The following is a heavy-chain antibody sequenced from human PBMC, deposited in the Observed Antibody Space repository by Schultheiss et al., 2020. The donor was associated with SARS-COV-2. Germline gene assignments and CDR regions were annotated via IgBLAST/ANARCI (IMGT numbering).Heavy chain of an antibody. D-gene: IGHD2-2*01. CDR1: GFTFSSYA. CDR3: ARDKWDIVVVPAALLDY. V-gene: IGHV3-30*07. J-gene: IGHJ4*02. Sequence: GGSLRLSCAASGFTFSSYAMHWVRQAPGKGLEWVAVISYDGSNKYYADSVKGRFTISRDNSKNTLYLQMNSLRAEDTAVYYCARDKWDIVVVPAALLDYWGQGTLVTVSS. CDR2: ISYDGSNK.